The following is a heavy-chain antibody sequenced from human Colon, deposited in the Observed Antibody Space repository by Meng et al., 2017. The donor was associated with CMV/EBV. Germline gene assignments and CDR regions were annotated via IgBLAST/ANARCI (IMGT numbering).Heavy chain of an antibody. V-gene: IGHV4-59*01. CDR2: FSYSGST. CDR1: GGSTNSDY. Sequence: SETLSLTCTVPGGSTNSDYWTWIRQPPGKGLGWIGYFSYSGSTLYNPSLKSRVFISADTSKNQFSLRLDSVTSADTAVYSCARLHRAFRNGYGVLDSWSQGTLVTVSS. D-gene: IGHD5-18*01. J-gene: IGHJ4*02. CDR3: ARLHRAFRNGYGVLDS.